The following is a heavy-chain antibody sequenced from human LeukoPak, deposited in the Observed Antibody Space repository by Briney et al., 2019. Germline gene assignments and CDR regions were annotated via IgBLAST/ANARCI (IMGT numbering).Heavy chain of an antibody. D-gene: IGHD2-15*01. CDR1: GGTFSSYA. V-gene: IGHV1-69*04. CDR3: ARDHCSGGSCDSGY. J-gene: IGHJ4*02. Sequence: SVKVSCKASGGTFSSYAISWVRQAPGQGLEWMGRIIPILGIVNYAQKFQGRVTITADKSTSTAYMELSSLRSEDTAVYYCARDHCSGGSCDSGYWGQGTLVTVSS. CDR2: IIPILGIV.